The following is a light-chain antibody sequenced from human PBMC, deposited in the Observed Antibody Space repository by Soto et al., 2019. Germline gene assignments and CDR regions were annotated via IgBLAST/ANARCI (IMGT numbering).Light chain of an antibody. CDR2: EVS. CDR1: SSDIGGYNY. CDR3: SSYTSSTPNVV. J-gene: IGLJ2*01. Sequence: QSVLTQSASVSGSPGQSITISCTGTSSDIGGYNYVSWYQQHPGKAPKLMIYEVSNRPSGVSNRFSCFKSGNTASLTISGLQVEDEADYYCSSYTSSTPNVVFGGGTKLTVL. V-gene: IGLV2-14*01.